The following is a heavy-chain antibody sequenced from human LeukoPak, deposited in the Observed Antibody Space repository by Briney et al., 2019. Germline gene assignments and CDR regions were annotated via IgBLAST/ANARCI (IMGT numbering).Heavy chain of an antibody. CDR1: GGSVTNYY. J-gene: IGHJ5*02. Sequence: SETLSLTCTVSGGSVTNYYWGWIRQPPGKGLEWIGHVSYSESTNYNPSLKSRVTISVDTSKNQFSLKLSSVTAADTAVYYCARDRSGSNDFWSGYYPGWFDPWGQGTLVTVSS. D-gene: IGHD3-3*01. CDR3: ARDRSGSNDFWSGYYPGWFDP. CDR2: VSYSEST. V-gene: IGHV4-59*02.